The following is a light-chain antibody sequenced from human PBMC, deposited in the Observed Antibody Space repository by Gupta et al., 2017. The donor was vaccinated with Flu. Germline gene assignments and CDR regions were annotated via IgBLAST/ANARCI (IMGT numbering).Light chain of an antibody. CDR1: QAISNA. J-gene: IGKJ1*01. Sequence: DIQMTQSPSSLPAFLGDRVTIPCRAGQAISNALAWYQQRPGKAPRRLIFDVGILQTGVPARFSGSGSGTGFTLTISSLQPEDIAMYYCLQYNSYPRTFGQGTKVEIK. CDR2: DVG. V-gene: IGKV1-17*01. CDR3: LQYNSYPRT.